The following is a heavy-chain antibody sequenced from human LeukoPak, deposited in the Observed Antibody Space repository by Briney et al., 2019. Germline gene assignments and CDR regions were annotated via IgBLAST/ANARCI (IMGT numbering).Heavy chain of an antibody. Sequence: SQTLSLTFAISGDSVSSHSAAWNWIRQSPSRGLEWLGRTYYRSKWYNDYAVSVKSRITINPDTSKNQFSLQLNSVTPEDTAVYFCAANLGYCSGGSCFSWFDPWGQGTLVTVSS. V-gene: IGHV6-1*01. CDR3: AANLGYCSGGSCFSWFDP. CDR2: TYYRSKWYN. D-gene: IGHD2-15*01. CDR1: GDSVSSHSAA. J-gene: IGHJ5*02.